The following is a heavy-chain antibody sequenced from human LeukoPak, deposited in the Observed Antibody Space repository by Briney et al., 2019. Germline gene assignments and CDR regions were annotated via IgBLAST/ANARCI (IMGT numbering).Heavy chain of an antibody. CDR2: IYYSGST. D-gene: IGHD1-20*01. CDR3: AIAYLEDSYFDF. CDR1: GGSFSSHY. Sequence: SETLSLTCTVSGGSFSSHYWSWIRQPPGKGLEGIGYIYYSGSTNYNAPRKRRVTISVDTSKNQFSLELTSVTAADTAVYYCAIAYLEDSYFDFWGEGTRDRVSS. V-gene: IGHV4-59*11. J-gene: IGHJ4*02.